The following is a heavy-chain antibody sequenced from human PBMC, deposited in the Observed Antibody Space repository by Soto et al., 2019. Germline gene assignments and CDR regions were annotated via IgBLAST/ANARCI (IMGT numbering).Heavy chain of an antibody. CDR1: GFTFSSYA. CDR3: AKPQEDYYDSSGYYYAFDI. CDR2: ISGSGGST. V-gene: IGHV3-23*01. Sequence: GESLKISCAASGFTFSSYAMSWVRQAPGKGLEWVSAISGSGGSTYYADSVKGRFTISRDNSKNTLYLQMNSLRAEDTAVYYCAKPQEDYYDSSGYYYAFDIWGQGTMVTVSS. D-gene: IGHD3-22*01. J-gene: IGHJ3*02.